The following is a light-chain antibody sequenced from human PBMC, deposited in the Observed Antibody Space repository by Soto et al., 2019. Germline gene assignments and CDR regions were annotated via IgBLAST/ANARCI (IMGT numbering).Light chain of an antibody. J-gene: IGKJ1*01. V-gene: IGKV3-15*01. CDR3: QQYNKSPGLT. CDR1: QSVSSN. CDR2: GAS. Sequence: EIVMTQAPATLSVSPGERATLSCRASQSVSSNVAWYQEKPGQAPRLLIYGASTRATVIPARFRGSWSGTEFTLTISSLQSEDFAVYCCQQYNKSPGLTFGQGTKVDIK.